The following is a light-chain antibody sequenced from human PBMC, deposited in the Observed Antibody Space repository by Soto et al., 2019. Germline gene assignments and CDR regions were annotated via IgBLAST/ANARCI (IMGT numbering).Light chain of an antibody. Sequence: EIVMTQSPATLSVSAGERATLSCRASQSVGSDLAWYQQKPGQAPRLLIYGASTRATGIPARFSGSGSGTEFTLTISSLQPDDFATYYCQHYNSYSEAFGRGTKVDIK. CDR1: QSVGSD. J-gene: IGKJ1*01. CDR3: QHYNSYSEA. V-gene: IGKV3-15*01. CDR2: GAS.